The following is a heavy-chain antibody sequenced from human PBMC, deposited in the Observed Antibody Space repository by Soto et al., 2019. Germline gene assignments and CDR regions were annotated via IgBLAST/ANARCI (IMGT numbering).Heavy chain of an antibody. D-gene: IGHD2-2*01. Sequence: ASVKVSCKASGYTFTSYYMHWVRQAPGQGLEWMGIINPSGGSTSYAQKFQGRVTMTRDTSTSTVYMELSSLRSEDTAVYYCARDFYCSSTSCYDDYYYGMDVWGQGTTVTVSS. CDR2: INPSGGST. CDR1: GYTFTSYY. V-gene: IGHV1-46*01. J-gene: IGHJ6*02. CDR3: ARDFYCSSTSCYDDYYYGMDV.